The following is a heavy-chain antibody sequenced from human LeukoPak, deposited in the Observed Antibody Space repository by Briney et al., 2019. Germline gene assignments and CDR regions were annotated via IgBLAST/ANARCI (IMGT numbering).Heavy chain of an antibody. Sequence: GRSLRLSCAASGFTFSDYYMSWIRQAPGKGLEWVSYISSSGSTIYYADSVKGRFTISRDNAKNSLYLQMNSLRAEDTAVYYCARVGYDFWSGYPQYNWFDPRGQGTLVTVSS. CDR3: ARVGYDFWSGYPQYNWFDP. CDR2: ISSSGSTI. CDR1: GFTFSDYY. J-gene: IGHJ5*02. D-gene: IGHD3-3*01. V-gene: IGHV3-11*01.